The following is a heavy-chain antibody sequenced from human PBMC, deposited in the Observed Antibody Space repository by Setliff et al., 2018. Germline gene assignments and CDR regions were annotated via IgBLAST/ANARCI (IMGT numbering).Heavy chain of an antibody. CDR1: GVTFTYYY. Sequence: SETLSLTCAASGVTFTYYYWTWIRQPPGKGLEWIGEINHSGTTNYNPSLKSRVTISIDTSKNQFSLNLRYVTAADTAVYYCARGRNVAVRLLDSWGQGNLVTVSS. V-gene: IGHV4-34*01. CDR2: INHSGTT. D-gene: IGHD6-6*01. CDR3: ARGRNVAVRLLDS. J-gene: IGHJ4*02.